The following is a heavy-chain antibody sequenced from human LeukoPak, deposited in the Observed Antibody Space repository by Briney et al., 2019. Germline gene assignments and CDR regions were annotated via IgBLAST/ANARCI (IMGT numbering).Heavy chain of an antibody. CDR1: GGTFSSYA. Sequence: PGASVKVSCKASGGTFSSYAISWVRQAPGQGLEWMGRIIPILGIANYAQKFQGRVTITADKSTSTAYMELSSLRSEDTAVYYCARGVDGYNYLFYYGMDVWGQGTTVTVSS. V-gene: IGHV1-69*04. CDR3: ARGVDGYNYLFYYGMDV. CDR2: IIPILGIA. J-gene: IGHJ6*02. D-gene: IGHD5-24*01.